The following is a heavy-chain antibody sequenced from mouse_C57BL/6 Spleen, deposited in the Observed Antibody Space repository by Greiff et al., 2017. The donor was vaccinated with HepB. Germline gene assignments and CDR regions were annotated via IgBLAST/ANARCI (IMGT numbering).Heavy chain of an antibody. J-gene: IGHJ2*01. V-gene: IGHV1-64*01. Sequence: QVQLQQPGAELVKPGASVKLSCKASGYTFTSYWMHWVNQRPGHGLEWIGMIHPHSGSTNYNEKFKSKATLTVDKSSSTAYMQLSSLTSEDSAVYYCARRGYDGYYDYWGQGTTLTVSS. D-gene: IGHD2-3*01. CDR1: GYTFTSYW. CDR2: IHPHSGST. CDR3: ARRGYDGYYDY.